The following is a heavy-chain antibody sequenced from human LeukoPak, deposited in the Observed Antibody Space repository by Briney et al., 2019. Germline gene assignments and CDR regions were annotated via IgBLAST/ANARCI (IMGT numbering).Heavy chain of an antibody. CDR1: GFTFSDYY. CDR3: AKSRARITIFVAFDP. J-gene: IGHJ5*02. Sequence: QAGGSLRLSCAASGFTFSDYYVSWIRQAPGKGLEWVSAISGSGGSTYYADSVKGRFTISRDNSKNTLYLQMNSLRAEDTAVYYCAKSRARITIFVAFDPWGQGTLVTVSS. D-gene: IGHD3-3*01. V-gene: IGHV3-23*01. CDR2: ISGSGGST.